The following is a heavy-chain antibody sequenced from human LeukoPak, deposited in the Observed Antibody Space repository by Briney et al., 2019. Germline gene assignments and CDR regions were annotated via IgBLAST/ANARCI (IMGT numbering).Heavy chain of an antibody. CDR1: GFTFGDYA. J-gene: IGHJ4*02. CDR2: IRSKACGGTT. CDR3: TRDRVGYYEGFDY. Sequence: GGSLRLSCTASGFTFGDYAMSWVRQAPGKGLEWVGFIRSKACGGTTEYAASVRGRFTIPRDDSKSIAYLQMNSLKTEDAAVYYCTRDRVGYYEGFDYWGQGTLVTVSS. D-gene: IGHD3-22*01. V-gene: IGHV3-49*04.